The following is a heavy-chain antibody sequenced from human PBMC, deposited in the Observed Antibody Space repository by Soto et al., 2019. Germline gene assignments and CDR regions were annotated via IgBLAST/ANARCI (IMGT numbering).Heavy chain of an antibody. D-gene: IGHD1-26*01. CDR2: ISDSDGST. CDR3: ANPNPDVGTYRQTYYYDF. CDR1: GFTFSAYA. J-gene: IGHJ4*02. V-gene: IGHV3-23*01. Sequence: EVHLLESGGGLVQPGGSLRLSCAASGFTFSAYAMSWVRQAPGKGLEWVSSISDSDGSTYYADSVKGRFTISRDNSKNTLYLQMNSLGAEDTAVYYCANPNPDVGTYRQTYYYDFWGQGTLVTVSS.